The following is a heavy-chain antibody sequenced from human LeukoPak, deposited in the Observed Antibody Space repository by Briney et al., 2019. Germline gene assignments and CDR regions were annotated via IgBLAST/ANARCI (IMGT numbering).Heavy chain of an antibody. CDR3: AKVQSRLGAVVGPPG. CDR1: GFTFSIYA. V-gene: IGHV3-23*03. CDR2: IAGGTDT. Sequence: GGSLRLSCVASGFTFSIYAMNWVRQAPGKGLEWVSGIAGGTDTFYADSVKGRFTISRDNSKNTLYLQMNSLRAEDTAVYYCAKVQSRLGAVVGPPGWGQGTLVTVSS. D-gene: IGHD6-19*01. J-gene: IGHJ4*02.